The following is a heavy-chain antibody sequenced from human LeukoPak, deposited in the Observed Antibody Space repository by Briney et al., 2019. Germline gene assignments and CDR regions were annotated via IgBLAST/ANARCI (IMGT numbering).Heavy chain of an antibody. Sequence: GGSLRLSCAASGLTFSSYAMHWVRQAPGKGLEWVAVISYDGSSKYYADSVKGRFTISRDNSKNTLYLQMNSLRAEDTAVYYCAREAGTILYWGQGTLVTVSS. D-gene: IGHD6-19*01. V-gene: IGHV3-30-3*01. CDR3: AREAGTILY. CDR2: ISYDGSSK. CDR1: GLTFSSYA. J-gene: IGHJ4*02.